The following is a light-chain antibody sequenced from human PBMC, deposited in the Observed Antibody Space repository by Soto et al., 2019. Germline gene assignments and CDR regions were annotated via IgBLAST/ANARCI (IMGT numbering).Light chain of an antibody. CDR3: TSYAGGNNV. CDR2: EVN. J-gene: IGLJ1*01. V-gene: IGLV2-8*01. CDR1: SSDVGAYNY. Sequence: QSALTQPPSASGSPGQSVTISCSGTSSDVGAYNYVSWYQQHPGKVPKLMVYEVNKRPSGVPDRFSGSKSGNTASLTVSGLQVEDEADYYCTSYAGGNNVFGTGTKVTVL.